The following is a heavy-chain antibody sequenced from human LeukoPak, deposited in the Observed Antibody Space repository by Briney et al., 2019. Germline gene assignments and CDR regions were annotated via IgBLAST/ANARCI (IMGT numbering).Heavy chain of an antibody. V-gene: IGHV3-23*01. D-gene: IGHD3-22*01. CDR2: ISGSGGST. Sequence: GGSLRLSCAASGFTFSSYAMSWVRQAPGKGLEWVSAISGSGGSTYYADPVKGRFTISRDNSKNTLYLQMNSLRAEDTAVNYCAKERYYDSSGYCDYWGQGTLVTVSS. J-gene: IGHJ4*02. CDR1: GFTFSSYA. CDR3: AKERYYDSSGYCDY.